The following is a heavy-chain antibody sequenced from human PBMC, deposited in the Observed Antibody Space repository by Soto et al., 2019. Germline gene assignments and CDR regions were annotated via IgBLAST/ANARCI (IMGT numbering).Heavy chain of an antibody. CDR1: GGTFSSYA. V-gene: IGHV1-69*01. Sequence: QVQLVQSGAEVKKPGSSVKVSCKASGGTFSSYAISWVRQAPGQGLEWMGGIIPIFGTANYAQKFQGRVTITADESTSTAYMEMSSQRSADTGMYYGARGPDYYDSSGYSYYFDSWGQGTLVTVSS. D-gene: IGHD3-22*01. J-gene: IGHJ4*02. CDR3: ARGPDYYDSSGYSYYFDS. CDR2: IIPIFGTA.